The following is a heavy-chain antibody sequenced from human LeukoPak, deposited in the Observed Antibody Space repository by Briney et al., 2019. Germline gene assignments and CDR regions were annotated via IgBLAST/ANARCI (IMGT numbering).Heavy chain of an antibody. CDR2: INHSGST. Sequence: PSETLSLTCAVYGGSFSGYYWSWIRQPPGKGLEWIGEINHSGSTNYNPSLKSRVTISVDTSKNQFSLKLSSVTAADTAVYYCARAQSYYDYWGQGTLVTVSS. D-gene: IGHD1-26*01. CDR3: ARAQSYYDY. J-gene: IGHJ4*02. CDR1: GGSFSGYY. V-gene: IGHV4-34*01.